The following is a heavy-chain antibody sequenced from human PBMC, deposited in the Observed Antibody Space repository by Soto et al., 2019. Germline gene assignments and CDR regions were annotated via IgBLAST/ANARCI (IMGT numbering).Heavy chain of an antibody. CDR3: AAGPKGNWFDP. CDR2: INHSGST. D-gene: IGHD6-13*01. J-gene: IGHJ5*02. Sequence: QVQLQQWGAGLLKPSETLSLTCAVYGGSFSGYYWSWIRQPPGKGLECIGEINHSGSTNYNPSLKSRVTISVDTSKNQFALKLSSVTAADTAVYYCAAGPKGNWFDPWGQGTLVTVSS. V-gene: IGHV4-34*01. CDR1: GGSFSGYY.